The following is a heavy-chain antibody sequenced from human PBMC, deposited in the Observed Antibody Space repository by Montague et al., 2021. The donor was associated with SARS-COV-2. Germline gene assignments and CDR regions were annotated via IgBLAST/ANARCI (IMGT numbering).Heavy chain of an antibody. CDR1: GFTFSSYA. V-gene: IGHV3-30-3*01. J-gene: IGHJ6*02. Sequence: SLRLSCAASGFTFSSYAMYWVRQAPGKGLEWVAVISYDGSNKYYADSVKGRFTISRDNSKITLYVQMDSLRAEDTAVYYCARGVETGTLFTYYYYGMDVWGQGTTVTVSS. CDR3: ARGVETGTLFTYYYYGMDV. CDR2: ISYDGSNK. D-gene: IGHD1-1*01.